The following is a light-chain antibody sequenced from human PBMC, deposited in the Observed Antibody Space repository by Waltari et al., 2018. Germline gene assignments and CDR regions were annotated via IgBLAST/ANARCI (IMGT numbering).Light chain of an antibody. J-gene: IGKJ2*01. Sequence: DIQMTQSPPSLSAFLGHRVTITCRASQSVSSFLNWYQRKPGKAPKLLVYGASNIQTAVPSRFSAFGSGTEFTLTISALQSEDFATYFCQQTSSTPYTFGQGT. CDR2: GAS. CDR1: QSVSSF. V-gene: IGKV1-39*01. CDR3: QQTSSTPYT.